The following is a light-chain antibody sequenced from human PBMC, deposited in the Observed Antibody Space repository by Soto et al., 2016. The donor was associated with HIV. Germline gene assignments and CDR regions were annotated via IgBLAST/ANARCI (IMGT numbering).Light chain of an antibody. Sequence: SYELTQPPSVSVSPGQTATITCSGDALPTQYAFWYQQRPGQAPVLLIFRNDERPSGIPERFSGSSSGTTVTLTISGVKSEDEADYYCQSTDRSGAWRVFGGGTRLTVL. CDR3: QSTDRSGAWRV. V-gene: IGLV3-25*03. CDR1: ALPTQY. J-gene: IGLJ2*01. CDR2: RND.